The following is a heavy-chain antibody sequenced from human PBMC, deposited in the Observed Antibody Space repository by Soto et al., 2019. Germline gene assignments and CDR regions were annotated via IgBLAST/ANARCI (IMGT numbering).Heavy chain of an antibody. CDR3: AKATSYYYDSSWFDP. CDR2: ISWNSGSI. Sequence: GGSRRLSCAASGFTFDDYAMHWVRQAPGKGLEWVSGISWNSGSIGYADSVKGRFTISRDNAKNSLYLQMNSLRAEDTALYYCAKATSYYYDSSWFDPWGQGTLVTVSS. J-gene: IGHJ5*02. V-gene: IGHV3-9*01. D-gene: IGHD3-22*01. CDR1: GFTFDDYA.